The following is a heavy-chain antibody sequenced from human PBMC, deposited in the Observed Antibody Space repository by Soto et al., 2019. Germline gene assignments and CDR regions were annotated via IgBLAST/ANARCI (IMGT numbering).Heavy chain of an antibody. D-gene: IGHD6-13*01. CDR3: ARVIAAAGPGGYMDV. V-gene: IGHV3-66*01. Sequence: GGSLRLSCAASGFTVSSNYMSWVRQAPGKGLEWVSVIYSGGSTYYADSVKGRFTISRDNSKNTLYLQMNSLRAEDTAVYYWARVIAAAGPGGYMDVWGKGTTVTVSS. CDR1: GFTVSSNY. CDR2: IYSGGST. J-gene: IGHJ6*03.